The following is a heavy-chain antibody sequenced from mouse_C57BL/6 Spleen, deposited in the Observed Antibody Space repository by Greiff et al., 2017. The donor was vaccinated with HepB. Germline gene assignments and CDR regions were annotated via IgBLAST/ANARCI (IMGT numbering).Heavy chain of an antibody. CDR3: ARSSAQATMAWFAY. CDR2: IDPSDSYT. Sequence: QVQLQQSGAELVMPGASVKLSCKASGYTFTSYWMHWVKQRPGQGLEWIGEIDPSDSYTNYNQKFKGKSTLTVDKSSSTAYMQLSSLTSEDSAVYYCARSSAQATMAWFAYWGQGTLVTVSA. J-gene: IGHJ3*01. CDR1: GYTFTSYW. V-gene: IGHV1-69*01. D-gene: IGHD3-2*02.